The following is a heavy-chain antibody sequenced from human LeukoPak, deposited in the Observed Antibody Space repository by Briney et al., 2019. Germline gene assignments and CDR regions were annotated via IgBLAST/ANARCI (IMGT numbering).Heavy chain of an antibody. V-gene: IGHV4-39*07. CDR1: GDSLRKSTFY. CDR3: ARTHCEGDCFSAIRY. D-gene: IGHD2-21*02. CDR2: IYYSGGA. J-gene: IGHJ4*02. Sequence: PSETLSLTCTVSGDSLRKSTFYWVGIRQPPGKGLEWIGSIYYSGGADYNPSLQSRVTISVDTSKNEFSLKVRSVTAADTAVYFCARTHCEGDCFSAIRYWGQGTPVTVSS.